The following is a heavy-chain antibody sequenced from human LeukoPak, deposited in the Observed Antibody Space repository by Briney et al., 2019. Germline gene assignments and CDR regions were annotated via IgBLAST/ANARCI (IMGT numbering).Heavy chain of an antibody. J-gene: IGHJ4*02. Sequence: PGGSLRLTCATSGFTFSSYDMHWVRQAPGKGLEWVAFGRYDGSNKNYADSVQGRFTISRDNSKNTLYLHMTGLRAEDTAVYYCAKRPPGSGLDYWGQGTLVTVSS. V-gene: IGHV3-30*02. CDR3: AKRPPGSGLDY. CDR2: GRYDGSNK. D-gene: IGHD3-10*01. CDR1: GFTFSSYD.